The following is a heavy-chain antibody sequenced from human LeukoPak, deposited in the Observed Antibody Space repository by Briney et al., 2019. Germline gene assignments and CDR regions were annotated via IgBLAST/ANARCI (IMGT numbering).Heavy chain of an antibody. CDR3: ATQLLGYCTNGVCHLDY. Sequence: GGSLRLSCAASGFTFISYWMHWVRQAPGKGLEWVSAISGSGGSTYYADSVKGRFTISRDNSKNTLYLQMNSLRAEDTAVYYCATQLLGYCTNGVCHLDYWGQGTLVTVSS. CDR1: GFTFISYW. CDR2: ISGSGGST. D-gene: IGHD2-8*01. V-gene: IGHV3-23*01. J-gene: IGHJ4*02.